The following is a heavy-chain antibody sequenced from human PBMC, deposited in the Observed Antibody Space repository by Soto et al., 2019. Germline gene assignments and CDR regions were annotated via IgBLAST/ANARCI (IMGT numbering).Heavy chain of an antibody. CDR3: AKGLIARGSLEPFDY. J-gene: IGHJ4*02. CDR2: ISSGGGST. CDR1: GFTFSDRT. D-gene: IGHD2-21*01. V-gene: IGHV3-23*01. Sequence: GGSLRLSCAASGFTFSDRTMSWVRQAPGKGLEWVSTISSGGGSTYYADSVKGRFTISRDNSKNTLYLQMNSLRADDTAVYYCAKGLIARGSLEPFDYWGQGTLVTVSS.